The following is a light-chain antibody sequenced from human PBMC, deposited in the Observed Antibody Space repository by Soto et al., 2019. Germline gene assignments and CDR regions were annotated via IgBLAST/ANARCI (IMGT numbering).Light chain of an antibody. CDR1: QSLLHSNGYNY. J-gene: IGKJ4*01. CDR3: MQALQTPLT. V-gene: IGKV2-28*01. Sequence: VLTQPPSASGTPGQRVTISRRSSQSLLHSNGYNYLDWYLQKPGQSPQLLIYLGSNRASGVPDRFSGSGSGTDFTLKISRVEAEDVGVYYCMQALQTPLTFGGGTKVDIK. CDR2: LGS.